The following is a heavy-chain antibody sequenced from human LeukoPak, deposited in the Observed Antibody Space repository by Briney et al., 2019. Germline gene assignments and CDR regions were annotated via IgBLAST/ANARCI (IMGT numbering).Heavy chain of an antibody. CDR2: ITSSSSPI. CDR3: ARTQMLDY. Sequence: GGSLRLSCAASGFTFSSYRMNWVRQAPGKGLEWVSYITSSSSPIYYAASVKGRFTISRDNAKNLLYLQMNTLRDEDTAVYYCARTQMLDYWGQGTLVTVSS. V-gene: IGHV3-48*02. CDR1: GFTFSSYR. J-gene: IGHJ4*02.